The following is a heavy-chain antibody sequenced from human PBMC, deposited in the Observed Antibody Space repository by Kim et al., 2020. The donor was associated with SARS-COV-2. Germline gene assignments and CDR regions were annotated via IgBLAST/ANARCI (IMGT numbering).Heavy chain of an antibody. D-gene: IGHD3-22*01. CDR3: ASDGRTDSSGYYYVSDY. V-gene: IGHV4-39*01. J-gene: IGHJ4*02. Sequence: LKSRVTISVDTSKNQFSLKLSSVTAADTAVYYCASDGRTDSSGYYYVSDYWGQGTLVTVSS.